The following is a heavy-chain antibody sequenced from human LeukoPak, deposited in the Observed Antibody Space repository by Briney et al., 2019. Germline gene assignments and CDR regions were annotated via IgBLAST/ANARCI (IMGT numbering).Heavy chain of an antibody. J-gene: IGHJ3*02. V-gene: IGHV3-30*04. D-gene: IGHD3-22*01. Sequence: PGGSLRLSCAASGFTFSSYAMHWVRQAPGKGLEWVAVISYDGSNKYYADSVKGRFTISRDNSKNTLYLQMNSLRAEDTAVYYCARDRGYYDSRDWAFDIWGQGTMVTVSS. CDR1: GFTFSSYA. CDR2: ISYDGSNK. CDR3: ARDRGYYDSRDWAFDI.